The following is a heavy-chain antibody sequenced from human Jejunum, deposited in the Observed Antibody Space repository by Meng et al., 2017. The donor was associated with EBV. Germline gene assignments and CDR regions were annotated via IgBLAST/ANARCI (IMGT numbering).Heavy chain of an antibody. D-gene: IGHD3-22*01. J-gene: IGHJ4*02. Sequence: QVQVPESGPGLVKPSGTLSLTCAVSGGSITSTNWWSWVRQPPGKGLEWIGEIHHSGGTNYNPSLKSRVTISVDKSKNQFSLELSSVTAADTAVYFCASVGYYDSSGYFTDYWGQGTLVTVSS. CDR3: ASVGYYDSSGYFTDY. V-gene: IGHV4-4*02. CDR1: GGSITSTNW. CDR2: IHHSGGT.